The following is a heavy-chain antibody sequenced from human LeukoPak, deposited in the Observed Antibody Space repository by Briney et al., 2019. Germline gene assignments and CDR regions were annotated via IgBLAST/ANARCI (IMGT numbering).Heavy chain of an antibody. V-gene: IGHV4-59*11. CDR3: ARAVEAHYYYYMDV. J-gene: IGHJ6*03. CDR1: GGSISSHY. Sequence: SETLSLTCTVSGGSISSHYWSWIRQPPGKGLEWIGYIYYSGSTNYNPSLKSRVTISVDTPKNQFSLKLSSVTAADTAVYYCARAVEAHYYYYMDVWGKGTTVTVSS. CDR2: IYYSGST.